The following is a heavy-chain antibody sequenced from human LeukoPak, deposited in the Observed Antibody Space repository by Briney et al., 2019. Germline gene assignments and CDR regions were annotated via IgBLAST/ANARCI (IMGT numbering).Heavy chain of an antibody. D-gene: IGHD1-26*01. CDR3: ARDRSRVGLDY. CDR2: ISYDGSNK. CDR1: GFTFSSYA. Sequence: GGSLRLSCAASGFTFSSYAMHWVRQAPGKGLEWVAVISYDGSNKYYADSVKGRFTISRDNSKNTLYLQMNSLRAEDTAVCYCARDRSRVGLDYWGQGTLVTVSS. J-gene: IGHJ4*02. V-gene: IGHV3-30-3*01.